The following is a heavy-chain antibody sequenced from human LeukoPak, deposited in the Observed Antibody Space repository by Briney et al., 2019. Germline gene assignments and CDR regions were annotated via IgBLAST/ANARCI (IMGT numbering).Heavy chain of an antibody. CDR2: ISAYNGNT. CDR3: AREGYFYDSSDFYYGIDY. J-gene: IGHJ4*01. Sequence: ASVKVSCKASGYTFTSYGISWVRQAPGQGLEWMGWISAYNGNTNYAQKLQGRVIMTTDTSTSIAYMELRSLRSDDTAVYYCAREGYFYDSSDFYYGIDYWGHGTLVTVSS. CDR1: GYTFTSYG. D-gene: IGHD3-22*01. V-gene: IGHV1-18*01.